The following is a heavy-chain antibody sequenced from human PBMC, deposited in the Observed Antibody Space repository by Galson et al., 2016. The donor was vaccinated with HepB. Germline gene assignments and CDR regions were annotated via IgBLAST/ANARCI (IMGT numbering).Heavy chain of an antibody. Sequence: SLRLSCTASGFTFSSYAMSWVRQAPGKGLEWVSSISGGSSYIYYADSVKGRFTNSRDNAKNSLYLQMNSLRAEDTAVYYCASRHSGWYYFDYWGQGTLVTVSS. CDR2: ISGGSSYI. J-gene: IGHJ4*02. CDR1: GFTFSSYA. CDR3: ASRHSGWYYFDY. D-gene: IGHD6-19*01. V-gene: IGHV3-21*01.